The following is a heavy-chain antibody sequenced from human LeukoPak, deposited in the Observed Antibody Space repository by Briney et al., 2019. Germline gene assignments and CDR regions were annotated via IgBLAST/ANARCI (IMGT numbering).Heavy chain of an antibody. J-gene: IGHJ1*01. V-gene: IGHV4-59*01. CDR1: GGSISNYY. D-gene: IGHD1-26*01. CDR3: ARALSGTYGLFQH. Sequence: SETLSLTCTVSGGSISNYYWSWIRQPPGKGLEWIGYIYYSGSTYYNPSLGSRVTISVDTSKNQFSLNLNSVTAADTAAYYCARALSGTYGLFQHWGQGTLVTVSS. CDR2: IYYSGST.